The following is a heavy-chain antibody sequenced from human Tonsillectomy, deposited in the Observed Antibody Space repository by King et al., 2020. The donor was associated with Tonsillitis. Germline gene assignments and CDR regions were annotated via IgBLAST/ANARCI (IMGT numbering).Heavy chain of an antibody. V-gene: IGHV3-53*04. J-gene: IGHJ4*02. CDR3: AREATYYGSGPSFDY. D-gene: IGHD3-10*01. Sequence: VQLQESGGGLVQPGGSLRLSCAASGFTVSSNYMSWVRQAPGKGLEWVSVIYSGGSTYYADSVKGRFTISRHNSKNTLYLQMNSLRAEDTAVYYCAREATYYGSGPSFDYWGQGTLVTVSS. CDR1: GFTVSSNY. CDR2: IYSGGST.